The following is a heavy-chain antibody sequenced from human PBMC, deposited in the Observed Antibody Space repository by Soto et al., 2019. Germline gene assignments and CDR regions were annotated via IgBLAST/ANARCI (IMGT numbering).Heavy chain of an antibody. V-gene: IGHV4-30-4*01. J-gene: IGHJ4*02. D-gene: IGHD4-17*01. CDR3: AREDGDYELRTGY. CDR2: IYYSGST. Sequence: ASETLSLTCTVSGGSISSGDYYWSWIRQPPGKGLEWIGYIYYSGSTYYNPSLKSRVTISVDTSKNQFSLKLSSVTAADTAVYYCAREDGDYELRTGYWGQGTLVTVSS. CDR1: GGSISSGDYY.